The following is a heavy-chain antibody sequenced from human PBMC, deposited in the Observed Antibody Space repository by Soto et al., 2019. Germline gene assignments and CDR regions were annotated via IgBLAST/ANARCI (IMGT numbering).Heavy chain of an antibody. CDR1: GFTFSSHW. Sequence: VQLVESGGGLVQPGGSLRLSCVASGFTFSSHWMHWVRQAPGKGLVWVSRIKYDGSTTSYADSVKGRFTISRDKAKNTVQLQMNSLRAEDTGVYSCGGGLRNYYGVDVWGQGTTVTVSS. V-gene: IGHV3-74*01. J-gene: IGHJ6*02. D-gene: IGHD5-12*01. CDR2: IKYDGSTT. CDR3: GGGLRNYYGVDV.